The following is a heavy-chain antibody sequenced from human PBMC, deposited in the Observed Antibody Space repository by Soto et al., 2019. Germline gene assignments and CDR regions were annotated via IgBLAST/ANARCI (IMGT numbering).Heavy chain of an antibody. Sequence: GGSLRLSCAASGFTFSSYSMNWVRQAPGKGLEWVSSISSSSSYIYYADSVKGRFTISRDNAKNSLYLQMNSLRAEDTAVYYCARDPDYGNWYFDLWGRGTLVTVSS. CDR1: GFTFSSYS. CDR3: ARDPDYGNWYFDL. CDR2: ISSSSSYI. V-gene: IGHV3-21*01. J-gene: IGHJ2*01. D-gene: IGHD4-17*01.